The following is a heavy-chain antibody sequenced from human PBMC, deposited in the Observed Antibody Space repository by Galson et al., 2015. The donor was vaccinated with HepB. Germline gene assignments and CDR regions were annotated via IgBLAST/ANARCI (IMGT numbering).Heavy chain of an antibody. D-gene: IGHD3-22*01. CDR3: ARLMNYYDSSGYPPLAY. V-gene: IGHV5-10-1*01. J-gene: IGHJ4*02. CDR2: IDPSDSYT. CDR1: GYSFTSYW. Sequence: QSGAEVKKPGESLRISCKGSGYSFTSYWIGWVRQTPGKGLEWMGRIDPSDSYTNYSPSFQGHVTISADKSISTAYLQWSSLKASDTAMYYCARLMNYYDSSGYPPLAYWGQGTLVTVSS.